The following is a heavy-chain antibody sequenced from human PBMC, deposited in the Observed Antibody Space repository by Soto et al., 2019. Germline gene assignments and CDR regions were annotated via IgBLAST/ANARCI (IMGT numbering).Heavy chain of an antibody. CDR3: AHSRRLIVYEYYYHHYPLAV. CDR1: GFSLSTSGVG. D-gene: IGHD2-15*01. J-gene: IGHJ6*02. CDR2: IYWDDDK. V-gene: IGHV2-5*02. Sequence: SGPTLVNPTQTLTLTCTFSGFSLSTSGVGVGWIRQPPGKALEWLALIYWDDDKRYSPSLKSRLTITKDTSKNQVVLTMTNMDPVDTATYYCAHSRRLIVYEYYYHHYPLAVCGQGSSVPVSS.